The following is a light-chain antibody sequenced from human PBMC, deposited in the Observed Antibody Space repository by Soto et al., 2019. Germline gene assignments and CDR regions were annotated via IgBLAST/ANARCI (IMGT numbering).Light chain of an antibody. V-gene: IGKV3-15*01. J-gene: IGKJ1*01. CDR3: QQYITWPRT. Sequence: EMVMTQSPATLSVSPGERGTLSCRASQTVATNLAWYQQKPGQAPRLLIYHASTRATGIPVRFSGSGSGTEFTLTISGLQSEDFALYYCQQYITWPRTFGQGTKVDI. CDR1: QTVATN. CDR2: HAS.